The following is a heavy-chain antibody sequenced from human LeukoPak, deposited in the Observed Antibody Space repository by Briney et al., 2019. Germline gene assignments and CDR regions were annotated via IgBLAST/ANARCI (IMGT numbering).Heavy chain of an antibody. Sequence: SETLSLTCTVSGGSISSYYWSWIRQPPGKGLEWIGRIYTSGSTNYNPSLKSRVTISVDTSKNQFSLKLSSVTAADTAVYYCARVNLAGSRTFDYWGQGTLVTVSS. V-gene: IGHV4-4*08. CDR3: ARVNLAGSRTFDY. CDR2: IYTSGST. D-gene: IGHD2-15*01. J-gene: IGHJ4*02. CDR1: GGSISSYY.